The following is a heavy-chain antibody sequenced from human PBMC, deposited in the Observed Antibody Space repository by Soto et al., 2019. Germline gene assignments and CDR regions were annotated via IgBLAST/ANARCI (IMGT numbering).Heavy chain of an antibody. CDR2: ISWNSGSI. CDR1: GFTFDDYA. Sequence: GGSLRLSCAASGFTFDDYAMHWVRQAPGKGLEWVSGISWNSGSIGYADSVKGRFTISRDNAKNSLYLQMNSLRAEDTALYYCAKDSRRGSGWDAFDIWGQGTMVTVSS. J-gene: IGHJ3*02. V-gene: IGHV3-9*01. D-gene: IGHD6-19*01. CDR3: AKDSRRGSGWDAFDI.